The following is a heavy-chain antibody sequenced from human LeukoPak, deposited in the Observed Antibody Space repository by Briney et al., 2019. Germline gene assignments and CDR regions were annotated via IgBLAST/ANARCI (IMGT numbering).Heavy chain of an antibody. V-gene: IGHV1-2*02. J-gene: IGHJ5*02. Sequence: ASVKVSCKASGYTFTGYYMHWVRQAPGQGLEWMGWINPNSGGTNYAQKFQGRVTMTRDTSISTAYMELSRLRSDDTAVYYCARGRFHYYGSGSYYYNWFDPWGQGTLVTVSS. D-gene: IGHD3-10*01. CDR3: ARGRFHYYGSGSYYYNWFDP. CDR1: GYTFTGYY. CDR2: INPNSGGT.